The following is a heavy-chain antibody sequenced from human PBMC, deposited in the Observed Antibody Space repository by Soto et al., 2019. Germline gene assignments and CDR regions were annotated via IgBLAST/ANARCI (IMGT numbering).Heavy chain of an antibody. CDR3: ARKVRTFRYFDY. J-gene: IGHJ4*02. Sequence: SETLSLTCAVSSGSISSSNWWSWVRQPPGKGLEWIGEIYHSGSTNYNPSLKSRVTISVDKSKNQFSLKLSSVTAADTAVYYCARKVRTFRYFDYWGQGTLVTVS. V-gene: IGHV4-4*02. CDR1: SGSISSSNW. CDR2: IYHSGST.